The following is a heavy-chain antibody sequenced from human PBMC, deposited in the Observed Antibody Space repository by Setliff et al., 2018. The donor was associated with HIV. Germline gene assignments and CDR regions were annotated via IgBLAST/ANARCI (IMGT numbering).Heavy chain of an antibody. J-gene: IGHJ4*02. V-gene: IGHV4-61*02. CDR1: GGSISSGRYY. Sequence: SETLSLTCTVSGGSISSGRYYWTWIRQPAGKGLEWIGRIYTSGSTIYNPSLKSRVTISLDTSKNQFSLKLSSVTAADTAVYYCTREGDLGSTYYFDYWGQGALVTVSS. CDR2: IYTSGST. D-gene: IGHD1-26*01. CDR3: TREGDLGSTYYFDY.